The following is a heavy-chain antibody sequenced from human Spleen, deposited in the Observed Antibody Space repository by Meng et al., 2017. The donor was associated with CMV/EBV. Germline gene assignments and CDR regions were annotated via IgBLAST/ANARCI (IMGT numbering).Heavy chain of an antibody. CDR1: GFTFSGSA. CDR2: IRSKTNSYAT. Sequence: GESLKISCAVSGFTFSGSAVHWVRQASGKGLEWVGRIRSKTNSYATAYDASVEGRFTISRDDSKNTAYLQMNSLKSEDTAVYYCTTGINAFDYWGQGTLVTVSS. V-gene: IGHV3-73*01. CDR3: TTGINAFDY. J-gene: IGHJ4*02. D-gene: IGHD1-14*01.